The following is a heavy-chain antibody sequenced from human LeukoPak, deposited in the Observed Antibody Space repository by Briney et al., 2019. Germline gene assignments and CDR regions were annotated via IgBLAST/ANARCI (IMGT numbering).Heavy chain of an antibody. J-gene: IGHJ4*02. CDR3: AKTYSNYGPFDY. D-gene: IGHD4-11*01. CDR2: ISGSGGST. Sequence: GGSLRLSCAASGFPFSSYAMSWVRPAPGKGLEWVSAISGSGGSTYYADSVKGRFTISRDNSKNTLYLQMNSLRAEDTAVYYCAKTYSNYGPFDYWGQGTLVTVSS. CDR1: GFPFSSYA. V-gene: IGHV3-23*01.